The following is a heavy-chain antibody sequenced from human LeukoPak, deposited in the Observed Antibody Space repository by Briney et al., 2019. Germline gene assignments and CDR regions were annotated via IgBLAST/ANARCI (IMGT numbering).Heavy chain of an antibody. CDR3: AKDTYSSGWSSIPFDY. J-gene: IGHJ4*02. V-gene: IGHV3-23*01. D-gene: IGHD6-19*01. CDR1: GFTFSSYA. CDR2: ISGSGGST. Sequence: PGGSLRLSCAASGFTFSSYAMSWVRQAPGKGLEWVSAISGSGGSTYYADSVKGRFTISRDNSKNTLYLQMNSLRAEDTAVYYCAKDTYSSGWSSIPFDYWGQGTLVTVSS.